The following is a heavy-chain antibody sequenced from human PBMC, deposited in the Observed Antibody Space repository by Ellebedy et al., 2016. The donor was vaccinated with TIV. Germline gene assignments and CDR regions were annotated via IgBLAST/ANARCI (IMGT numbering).Heavy chain of an antibody. CDR1: GYTFGSYT. CDR2: ISAYSGDT. D-gene: IGHD2-2*01. CDR3: ARRGSDRVGPGGQLLWGTSFWFDP. Sequence: ASVKVSCKASGYTFGSYTITWVRQAPGQGLEWMGWISAYSGDTNYAQKLQGRITMTTDTSTSTAYMELSSLTSDDTAVYYCARRGSDRVGPGGQLLWGTSFWFDPWGQGTLVSVSS. J-gene: IGHJ5*02. V-gene: IGHV1-18*04.